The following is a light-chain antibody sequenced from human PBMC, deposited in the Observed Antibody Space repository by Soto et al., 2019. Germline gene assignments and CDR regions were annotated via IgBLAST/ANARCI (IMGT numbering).Light chain of an antibody. CDR2: AAS. CDR1: QDIDNF. CDR3: QQFNV. J-gene: IGKJ4*01. Sequence: DIQMTQSPSSLSAFVGDRVTITCRASQDIDNFLAWYQQKPGKVPKLLIYAASTFQSGVPSRFSGSGSGTDFTLTISSLQPEDFATYYCQQFNVFGGGTKVDIK. V-gene: IGKV1-27*01.